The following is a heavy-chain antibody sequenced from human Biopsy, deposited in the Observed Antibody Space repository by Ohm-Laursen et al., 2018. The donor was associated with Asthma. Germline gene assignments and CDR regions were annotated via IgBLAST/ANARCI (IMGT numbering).Heavy chain of an antibody. Sequence: SLRLSCTAFGFSFSNFAIHWVRQVPGRGLEWVANIKHDGSENNHVDSLKGRFTISRDNAKNSLYLQMNSLRAEDTAVYYCARTFHFWSPYHAEHYQLWGQGTLVTVSS. V-gene: IGHV3-7*01. CDR2: IKHDGSEN. J-gene: IGHJ1*01. CDR3: ARTFHFWSPYHAEHYQL. CDR1: GFSFSNFA. D-gene: IGHD3-3*02.